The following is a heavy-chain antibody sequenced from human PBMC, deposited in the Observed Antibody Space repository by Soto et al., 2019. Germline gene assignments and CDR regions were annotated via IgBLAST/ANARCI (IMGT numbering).Heavy chain of an antibody. CDR3: ARDRLSDFWSGYSLYYCGMDV. CDR2: ISAYNGNT. V-gene: IGHV1-18*01. D-gene: IGHD3-3*01. J-gene: IGHJ6*02. Sequence: QVQLVQSGAEVKKPGASVKVSCKASGYTFTSYGISWVRQAPGQGLEWMGWISAYNGNTNYAQKLQGRVTMTTDTSTSTAYLELRGLRSDDTAVYYCARDRLSDFWSGYSLYYCGMDVWGQGTTVTVSS. CDR1: GYTFTSYG.